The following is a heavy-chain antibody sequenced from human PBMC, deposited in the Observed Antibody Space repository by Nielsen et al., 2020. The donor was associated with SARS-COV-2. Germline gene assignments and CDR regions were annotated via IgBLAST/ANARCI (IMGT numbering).Heavy chain of an antibody. V-gene: IGHV3-30*03. Sequence: GGSLRLSCAVSGFTISNYGMQWVRQAPGKGLEWVATMSHDGRLKWYADSVKGRFTISRDNAKNSLFLQMNSLRAEDTAIYYCARDRDVDYFDSWGQGTLVTVSS. CDR3: ARDRDVDYFDS. CDR1: GFTISNYG. CDR2: MSHDGRLK. J-gene: IGHJ4*02.